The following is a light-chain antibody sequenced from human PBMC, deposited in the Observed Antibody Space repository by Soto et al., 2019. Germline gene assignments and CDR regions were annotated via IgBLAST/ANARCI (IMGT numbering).Light chain of an antibody. V-gene: IGKV1-39*01. Sequence: DIQMTQSPSSLSASVGDRVTITCRASQTISTYLNWYQQNPGKAPTLLIYAASNLQSGGPSRFSGSGSGTDFTLTINSLQPEDFATYYYQHGFKIPYTFGRGTKLEIK. CDR2: AAS. J-gene: IGKJ2*01. CDR1: QTISTY. CDR3: QHGFKIPYT.